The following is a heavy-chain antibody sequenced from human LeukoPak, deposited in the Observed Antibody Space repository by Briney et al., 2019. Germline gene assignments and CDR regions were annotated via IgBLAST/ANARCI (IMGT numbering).Heavy chain of an antibody. CDR1: GVTFRSYC. CDR2: INSDGSST. J-gene: IGHJ4*02. Sequence: GGSLRLSCTASGVTFRSYCMHWVRQAPGKGLVWVSRINSDGSSTSYADSVKGRFTISRDNAKNTLYLQMNSLRAEDTAVYYCVKSPLWFGDYWGQGTLVTVSS. V-gene: IGHV3-74*01. CDR3: VKSPLWFGDY. D-gene: IGHD3-10*01.